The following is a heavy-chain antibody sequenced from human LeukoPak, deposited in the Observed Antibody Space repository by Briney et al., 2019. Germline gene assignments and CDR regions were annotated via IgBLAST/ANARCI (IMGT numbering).Heavy chain of an antibody. CDR2: IKGDGSST. J-gene: IGHJ4*02. CDR1: GFTFSNYW. D-gene: IGHD2-2*01. V-gene: IGHV3-74*01. CDR3: AREGLNCSSSSCQRATFDY. Sequence: PGGSLGLSCAASGFTFSNYWMHWVRQVPGKGLVWVSRIKGDGSSTRNADSVEGRFTISRDNAKNTLYLQMNSLRAEDTAVYYCAREGLNCSSSSCQRATFDYWGQGTLVTVSS.